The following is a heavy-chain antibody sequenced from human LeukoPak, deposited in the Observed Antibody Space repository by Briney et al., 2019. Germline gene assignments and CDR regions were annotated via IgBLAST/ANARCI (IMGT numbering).Heavy chain of an antibody. J-gene: IGHJ1*01. CDR1: VFTFRSFG. V-gene: IGHV3-30*18. Sequence: GRSLRLFCAASVFTFRSFGMHWVRQAPGKGLEWVTVISYGGSNKYYADSVKRRFTISRDNSKSTLYLQMHSLKTEDTAVYYCAKAGTGDYDPTGYYLLGHFQCWGQGTLVTVSS. CDR3: AKAGTGDYDPTGYYLLGHFQC. D-gene: IGHD3-22*01. CDR2: ISYGGSNK.